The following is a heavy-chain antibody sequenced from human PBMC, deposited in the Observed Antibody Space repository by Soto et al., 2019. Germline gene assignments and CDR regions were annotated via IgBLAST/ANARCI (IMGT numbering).Heavy chain of an antibody. CDR3: ARPLTPYCSGGRCYSRLDY. CDR2: FIPIFGTA. J-gene: IGHJ4*02. CDR1: GGTFSNYA. Sequence: QVQLVQSGAEVKKPGSSVKVSCKASGGTFSNYAISWVRQAPGQGLEWMRGFIPIFGTANYAQKFQGRITITADQSTSTAYMELSSLRSEDTAVYYCARPLTPYCSGGRCYSRLDYWGQGTLVTVSS. D-gene: IGHD2-15*01. V-gene: IGHV1-69*12.